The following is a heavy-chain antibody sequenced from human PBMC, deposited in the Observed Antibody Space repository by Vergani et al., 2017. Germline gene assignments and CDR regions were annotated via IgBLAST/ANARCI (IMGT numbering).Heavy chain of an antibody. D-gene: IGHD4-17*01. CDR2: IIPIFGTA. Sequence: QVQLVQSGAEVKKPGSSVKVSCKASGGTFSSYAISWVRQAPGQGLEWMGRIIPIFGTANYAQKFQGRVTITADESTSTAYMELSSLRSEDTAVYYCAADDYGDYRGGFGFDYWGQGTLVTVSS. CDR1: GGTFSSYA. J-gene: IGHJ4*02. V-gene: IGHV1-69*18. CDR3: AADDYGDYRGGFGFDY.